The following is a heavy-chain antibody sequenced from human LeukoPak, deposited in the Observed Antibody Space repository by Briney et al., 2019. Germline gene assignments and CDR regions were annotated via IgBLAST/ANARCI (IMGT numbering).Heavy chain of an antibody. V-gene: IGHV3-23*01. CDR1: GFTFSSYA. D-gene: IGHD6-19*01. Sequence: PGGSLRLSCAASGFTFSSYAMSWVRQAPGKGLEWVSTISGSGGSTYYADSVKGRFTISRDNSKNTLYLQMNSLRAEDTAVYYCAKVTHSSGWFEYFQHWGQGTLVTVSS. CDR2: ISGSGGST. J-gene: IGHJ1*01. CDR3: AKVTHSSGWFEYFQH.